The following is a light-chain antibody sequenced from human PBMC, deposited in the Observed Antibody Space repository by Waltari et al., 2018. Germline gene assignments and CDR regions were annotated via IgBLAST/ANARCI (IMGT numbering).Light chain of an antibody. CDR2: ETN. V-gene: IGLV1-51*02. J-gene: IGLJ3*02. Sequence: QSVLTQPPSVTAAPGQKVSISCSGSSSNIGNSDVSWYQQVPGTAPKLLIFETNLRPSGIPDLFPGSKSGTSATLGITGLQTGDEANYYCGTWDTSLSAGVFGGGTKLTVL. CDR1: SSNIGNSD. CDR3: GTWDTSLSAGV.